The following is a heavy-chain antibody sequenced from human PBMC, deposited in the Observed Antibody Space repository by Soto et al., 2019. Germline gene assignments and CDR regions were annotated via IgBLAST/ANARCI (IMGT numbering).Heavy chain of an antibody. CDR1: GYTFTSYD. Sequence: QVQLVQSGAEVQKPGASVKVSCKASGYTFTSYDINWVRQATGQGLEWMGWMNPNSGNTGYAQKFQGRVTMTRNTSISTAYMELSSLRSEDTAVYYCARGLGRAVTTLYNWFDPWGQGTLVTVSS. J-gene: IGHJ5*02. CDR3: ARGLGRAVTTLYNWFDP. V-gene: IGHV1-8*01. CDR2: MNPNSGNT. D-gene: IGHD4-4*01.